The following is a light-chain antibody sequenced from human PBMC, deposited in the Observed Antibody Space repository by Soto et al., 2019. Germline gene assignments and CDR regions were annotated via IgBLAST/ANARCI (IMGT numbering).Light chain of an antibody. CDR1: GGHSSYA. CDR2: LNSDGRH. V-gene: IGLV4-69*01. CDR3: QTWGTGIRV. J-gene: IGLJ3*02. Sequence: QLVLTQSPSASASLGASVKLTCTLSGGHSSYAIAWQQQQPEKGPRYLMKLNSDGRHSKGDGIPDRFSGSSSGAERYLTISSLQSEDEADYYCQTWGTGIRVFGGGTKLTVL.